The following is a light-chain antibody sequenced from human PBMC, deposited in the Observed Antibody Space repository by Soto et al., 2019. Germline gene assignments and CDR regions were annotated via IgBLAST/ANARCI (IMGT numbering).Light chain of an antibody. V-gene: IGKV3-11*01. Sequence: EIVLTQSPATLSLSPGERATLSCRASQSLSVYLAWYQQKPGQAPRLLSSDASTRATGIPARFSGSGSGTDFTLTISSLEPEDFALYYCQRRRDWPLTFGGGTKVEI. CDR1: QSLSVY. CDR3: QRRRDWPLT. CDR2: DAS. J-gene: IGKJ4*01.